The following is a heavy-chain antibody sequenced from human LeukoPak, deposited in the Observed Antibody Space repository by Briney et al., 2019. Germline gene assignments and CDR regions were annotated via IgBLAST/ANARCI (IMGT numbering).Heavy chain of an antibody. CDR1: GYTFTSYD. D-gene: IGHD3-3*01. Sequence: ASVKVSCKASGYTFTSYDINWVRQAPGQGLEWMGGIIPIFGTANYAQKFQGRVTITTDESTSTAYMELSSLRSEDTAVYYCARAELRFLEWLTYDAFDIWGQGTMVTVSS. CDR3: ARAELRFLEWLTYDAFDI. J-gene: IGHJ3*02. CDR2: IIPIFGTA. V-gene: IGHV1-69*05.